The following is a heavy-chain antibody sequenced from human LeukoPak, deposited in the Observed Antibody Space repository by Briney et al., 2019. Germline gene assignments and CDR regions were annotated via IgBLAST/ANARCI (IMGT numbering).Heavy chain of an antibody. CDR3: ARVDPDYGDYAFDY. V-gene: IGHV1-69*04. Sequence: GASVKVSCKASGGTFSSYAISWVRQAPGQGLEWMGRIIPILGIANYAQKFQGRVTITADKSTSTAYMELSSLRSEDTAVYYCARVDPDYGDYAFDYWGQGTLVTVSS. D-gene: IGHD4-17*01. CDR2: IIPILGIA. CDR1: GGTFSSYA. J-gene: IGHJ4*02.